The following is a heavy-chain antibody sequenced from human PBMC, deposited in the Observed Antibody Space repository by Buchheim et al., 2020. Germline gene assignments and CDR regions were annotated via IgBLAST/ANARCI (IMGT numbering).Heavy chain of an antibody. Sequence: QLQLQESGPGLVKPSETLSLTCTVSGGSISSSSYYWGWIRQPPRKGLEWIGSIYYSVRTSFHPSLKSRVTISVDTSKHHFFLKLSSVTAAETAVYYCARHRAAAGTPFDYWGQGTL. CDR1: GGSISSSSYY. D-gene: IGHD6-13*01. CDR3: ARHRAAAGTPFDY. CDR2: IYYSVRT. J-gene: IGHJ4*02. V-gene: IGHV4-39*01.